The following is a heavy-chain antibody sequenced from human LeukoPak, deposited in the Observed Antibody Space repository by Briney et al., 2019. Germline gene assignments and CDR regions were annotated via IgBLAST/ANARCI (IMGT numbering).Heavy chain of an antibody. V-gene: IGHV4-59*12. Sequence: SETLSLTCTVSGGSISSYYWSWIRQPPGKGLEWIGYIYYSGSTNYNPSLKSRVTISVDTSKNQSSLKVNSVTAADTAVYYCARRGYTYGWGWFDPWGQGTLVTVSS. CDR1: GGSISSYY. CDR3: ARRGYTYGWGWFDP. D-gene: IGHD5-18*01. CDR2: IYYSGST. J-gene: IGHJ5*02.